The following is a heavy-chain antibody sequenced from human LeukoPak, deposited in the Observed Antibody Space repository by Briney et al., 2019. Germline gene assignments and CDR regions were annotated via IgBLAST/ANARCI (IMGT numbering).Heavy chain of an antibody. Sequence: SVKGRFTISRDNAKNSLYLQMNSLRAEDTAVYYCARDLGFFDYWGQGTLVTVTS. CDR3: ARDLGFFDY. D-gene: IGHD7-27*01. J-gene: IGHJ4*02. V-gene: IGHV3-21*01.